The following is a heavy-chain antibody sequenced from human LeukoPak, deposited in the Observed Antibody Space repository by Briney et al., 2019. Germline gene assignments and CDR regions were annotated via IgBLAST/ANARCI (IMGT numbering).Heavy chain of an antibody. V-gene: IGHV4-38-2*02. CDR1: TFSIGTNYY. CDR2: ISHRGST. CDR3: ARGAEYYAIWRGYAGYSDY. Sequence: SETLSLTCTVSTFSIGTNYYWGWVRQPPGKGLEWVGSISHRGSTYYNPSLRSRITISLDRSKQKFSLKLTSVTAADTAVYFCARGAEYYAIWRGYAGYSDYWGQGISVTVSS. D-gene: IGHD3-3*01. J-gene: IGHJ4*02.